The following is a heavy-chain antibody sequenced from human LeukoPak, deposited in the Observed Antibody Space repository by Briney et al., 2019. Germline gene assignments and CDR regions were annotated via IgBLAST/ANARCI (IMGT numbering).Heavy chain of an antibody. CDR3: ARSVKMELHYFDY. Sequence: SETLSLTCTVSGGSISSGDYYWSWIRQPPGKGLEWIGYIYYSGSTYYNPSLKSRVTISVDTSKNQFSLKLSSVTAADTAVYYCARSVKMELHYFDYWGLGTLVTVSS. CDR1: GGSISSGDYY. CDR2: IYYSGST. D-gene: IGHD1-7*01. V-gene: IGHV4-30-4*01. J-gene: IGHJ4*02.